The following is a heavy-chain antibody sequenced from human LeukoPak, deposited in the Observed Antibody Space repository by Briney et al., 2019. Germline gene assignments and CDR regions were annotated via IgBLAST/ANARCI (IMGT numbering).Heavy chain of an antibody. V-gene: IGHV4-34*01. Sequence: SETLSLICAVYGGSFSGYYWRWIRQPPGKGLECIWEINHSGSTNYNPSLKSRVTISVDTSKNQFSLKLSSVTAADTAVYYCARGLMWAAAGFDYWGQGILVTVSS. CDR3: ARGLMWAAAGFDY. D-gene: IGHD6-13*01. CDR2: INHSGST. CDR1: GGSFSGYY. J-gene: IGHJ4*02.